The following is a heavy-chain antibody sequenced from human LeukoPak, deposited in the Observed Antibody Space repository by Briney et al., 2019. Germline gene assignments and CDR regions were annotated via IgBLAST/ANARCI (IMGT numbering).Heavy chain of an antibody. CDR3: ARIRYSSGWYAFDI. D-gene: IGHD6-19*01. CDR2: IDWDDDK. V-gene: IGHV2-70*11. Sequence: ESGPTLVNPTQTLTLTCTFSGFSLSTRGMCVSWIRQPPGKALEWLARIDWDDDKYYSTSLETRLTISKDTSKNQVVLTMTNMDPVDTATYYCARIRYSSGWYAFDIWGQGTMVTVSS. J-gene: IGHJ3*02. CDR1: GFSLSTRGMC.